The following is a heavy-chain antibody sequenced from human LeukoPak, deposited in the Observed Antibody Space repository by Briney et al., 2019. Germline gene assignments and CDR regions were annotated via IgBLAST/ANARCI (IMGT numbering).Heavy chain of an antibody. D-gene: IGHD3-22*01. V-gene: IGHV4-34*01. CDR2: INHSGST. CDR3: ARAPYYYDSSGYYPSRYFDY. J-gene: IGHJ4*02. Sequence: PSETLSLTCAVYGGSFSGYYWSWIRQPPGKGLEWIGEINHSGSTNYNPSLKSRVTISVDTSKNQFSLKLSSVTAADTAVYYCARAPYYYDSSGYYPSRYFDYWGQGTLVTVSS. CDR1: GGSFSGYY.